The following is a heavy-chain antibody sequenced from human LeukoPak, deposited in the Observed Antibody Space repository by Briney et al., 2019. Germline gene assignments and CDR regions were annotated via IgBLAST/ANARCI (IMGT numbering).Heavy chain of an antibody. CDR1: GDSISNKSNY. Sequence: SETLSLTCTVSGDSISNKSNYWGWIRQPPGKGLEWIGSFYYSGGTYYNPSLKSRVTISVDTSKNQFSLRLSSVTAADTAVYYCARVTGYMIEDYFDYWGQGTLVTVSS. CDR3: ARVTGYMIEDYFDY. CDR2: FYYSGGT. V-gene: IGHV4-39*07. J-gene: IGHJ4*02. D-gene: IGHD3-22*01.